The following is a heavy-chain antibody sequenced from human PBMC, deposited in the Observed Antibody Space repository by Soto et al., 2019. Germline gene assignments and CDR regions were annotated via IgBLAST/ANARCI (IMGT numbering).Heavy chain of an antibody. V-gene: IGHV1-69*12. J-gene: IGHJ4*02. CDR2: IVHIVGTT. CDR1: GGTFSSYA. Sequence: QVQLVQSGAEVRQPASSVKVSCKTSGGTFSSYAISWVRQAPGQGLEWMGGIVHIVGTTTYAQKFQGRVTITADEATITAYMQLSRLRSDDTAVYYCVRVVAIPGYPDHWGQGTLFTVSS. CDR3: VRVVAIPGYPDH. D-gene: IGHD5-12*01.